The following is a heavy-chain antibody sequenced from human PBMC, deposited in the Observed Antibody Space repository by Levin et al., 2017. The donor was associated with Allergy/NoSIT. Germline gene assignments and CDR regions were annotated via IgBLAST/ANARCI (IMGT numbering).Heavy chain of an antibody. CDR3: ARDQGSSGWYGWIDS. J-gene: IGHJ5*01. V-gene: IGHV4-59*01. Sequence: SQTLSLTCTVSGDSISSNHWNWLRQPPGKELEWIGCLYYSGSTKYNPSLKSRVTISVDATKNQFSLKLSSVTAADPAVYYCARDQGSSGWYGWIDSWCQGTLVTVSS. CDR1: GDSISSNH. D-gene: IGHD6-19*01. CDR2: LYYSGST.